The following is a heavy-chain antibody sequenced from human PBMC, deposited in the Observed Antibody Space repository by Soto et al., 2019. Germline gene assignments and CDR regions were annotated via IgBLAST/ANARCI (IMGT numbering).Heavy chain of an antibody. V-gene: IGHV3-48*03. D-gene: IGHD6-19*01. CDR1: GFTFSSYE. CDR2: ISSSGSTI. CDR3: ARLAVAGSYYGMDV. Sequence: EVQLVESGGGLVQPGGSLRLSCAASGFTFSSYEMNWVRQAPGKGLEWVSYISSSGSTIYYADSVKGRFTISRDNAKNSLYLQMNSLRAEDTAVYYCARLAVAGSYYGMDVWGQGTTVTVSS. J-gene: IGHJ6*02.